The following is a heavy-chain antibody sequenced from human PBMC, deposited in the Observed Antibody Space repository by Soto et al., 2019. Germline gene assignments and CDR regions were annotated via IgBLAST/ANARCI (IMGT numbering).Heavy chain of an antibody. J-gene: IGHJ6*02. CDR1: GGSISSGGYY. D-gene: IGHD6-13*01. V-gene: IGHV4-31*03. Sequence: PSETLSLTCTVSGGSISSGGYYWSWIRQHPGKGLEWIGYIYYSGSTYYNPSLKSRVTISVDTSKNQFSLKLSSVTAADTAVYYCARDLLAAAGTPTYYYYGMDVWGQGTTVTVSS. CDR2: IYYSGST. CDR3: ARDLLAAAGTPTYYYYGMDV.